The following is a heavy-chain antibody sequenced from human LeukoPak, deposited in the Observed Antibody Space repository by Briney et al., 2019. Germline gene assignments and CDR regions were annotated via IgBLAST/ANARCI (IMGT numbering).Heavy chain of an antibody. D-gene: IGHD6-19*01. CDR2: ISRGGAYI. J-gene: IGHJ4*02. Sequence: GGSLRLSCAASGFTFSDYTMNWVRQAPGKGLEWLSCISRGGAYIYYADSVRGRFTISRDNAKNSLSLQMNSLRAEDTAVYYCARERWLALDYWGQGTLVTVSS. V-gene: IGHV3-21*04. CDR1: GFTFSDYT. CDR3: ARERWLALDY.